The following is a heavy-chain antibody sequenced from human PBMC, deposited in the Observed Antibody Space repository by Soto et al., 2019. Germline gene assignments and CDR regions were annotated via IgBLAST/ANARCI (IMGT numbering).Heavy chain of an antibody. CDR1: GGSIISGDYY. V-gene: IGHV4-30-4*01. CDR3: ARASTVTTGAKFDY. D-gene: IGHD4-17*01. Sequence: PSETLSLTCTVSGGSIISGDYYWSWIRQPPGKGLEWIGYISYSGNTYYNPSLETRVTISVDTSKNQFSLRLTSVTAADTAVYYCARASTVTTGAKFDYWGQGTTVTVSS. CDR2: ISYSGNT. J-gene: IGHJ4*02.